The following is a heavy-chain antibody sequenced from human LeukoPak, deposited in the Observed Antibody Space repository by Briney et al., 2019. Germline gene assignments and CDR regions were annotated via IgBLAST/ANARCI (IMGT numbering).Heavy chain of an antibody. V-gene: IGHV1-46*01. J-gene: IGHJ4*02. CDR2: INPSGGST. CDR1: GYTFPSYF. Sequence: GASVKVSCKASGYTFPSYFMHWVRQAPGQGLEWMGIINPSGGSTSYAQKFQGRVTMTRDTSTSTVYMELSSLRSEDTAVYYCAREYQRWGLFYWGQGTLVTVSS. CDR3: AREYQRWGLFY. D-gene: IGHD2-2*01.